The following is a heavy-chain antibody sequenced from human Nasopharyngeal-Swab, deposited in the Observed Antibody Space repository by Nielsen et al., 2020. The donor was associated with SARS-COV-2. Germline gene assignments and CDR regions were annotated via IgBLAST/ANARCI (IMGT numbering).Heavy chain of an antibody. CDR3: ASPYCSNGVCYCRACFDS. CDR2: LSPNSGGT. V-gene: IGHV1-2*06. CDR1: GYTFTGYF. D-gene: IGHD2-8*01. J-gene: IGHJ4*01. Sequence: ASVKVSCKASGYTFTGYFLHWVRQAPGQGLEWMGRLSPNSGGTNYAQKFQGRVTMTSDTSISTAYMELSRLRSDDSAVYYCASPYCSNGVCYCRACFDSWGHGSLVTVSS.